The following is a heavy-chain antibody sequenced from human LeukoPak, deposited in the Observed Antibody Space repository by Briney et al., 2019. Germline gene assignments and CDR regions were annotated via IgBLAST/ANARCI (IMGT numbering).Heavy chain of an antibody. V-gene: IGHV4-34*01. D-gene: IGHD2-15*01. CDR3: ARDRRYCSGGSCYSYFDL. Sequence: SETLSLTCAVYGGSFSGYYWSWIRQPPGKGLEWIGEINHSGSTNYNPSLKSRVTISVDTSKNQFSLKLSSVTAADTAVYYCARDRRYCSGGSCYSYFDLWGRGTLVTVSS. J-gene: IGHJ2*01. CDR1: GGSFSGYY. CDR2: INHSGST.